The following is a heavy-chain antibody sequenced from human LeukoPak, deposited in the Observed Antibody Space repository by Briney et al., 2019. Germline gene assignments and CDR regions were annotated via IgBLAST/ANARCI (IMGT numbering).Heavy chain of an antibody. D-gene: IGHD3-22*01. CDR2: ISGSGDKT. Sequence: GGSLRLSCAVSGFTFSSNGMHWARKAQGKGLEWVSFISGSGDKTYYADSVKGRFTISRDNSKSTMYLQMNSLRAEDTAVYHCAKTNGYYDLWGQGTLVIVSS. CDR1: GFTFSSNG. J-gene: IGHJ4*02. CDR3: AKTNGYYDL. V-gene: IGHV3-23*01.